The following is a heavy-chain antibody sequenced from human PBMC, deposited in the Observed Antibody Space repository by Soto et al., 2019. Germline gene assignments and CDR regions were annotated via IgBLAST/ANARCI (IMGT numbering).Heavy chain of an antibody. CDR3: ARVHWGGNSSDGFDV. CDR1: CDSISSACY. V-gene: IGHV4-38-2*02. J-gene: IGHJ3*01. Sequence: PSETLSLTCSVSCDSISSACYWAWIRQSPTRGLEFLGRTSYNGNTHFNPSLKSRVIVSRDTSKNHFFLRLSSVTTADSAVYYCARVHWGGNSSDGFDVWGQGAKVTVAS. D-gene: IGHD2-21*01. CDR2: TSYNGNT.